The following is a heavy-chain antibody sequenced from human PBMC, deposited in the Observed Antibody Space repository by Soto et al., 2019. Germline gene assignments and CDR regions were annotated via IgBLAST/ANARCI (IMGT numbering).Heavy chain of an antibody. D-gene: IGHD3-22*01. Sequence: ASVKVSCKASGYTFTRYVISWVRQAPGQGLEWMGWISAYNGNINYAQKLQGRVTMTTDTSTSTAYMELRSLRSDDTAVYYCASYFLVSSGYQDAFVFWCQGTMVTVSS. CDR3: ASYFLVSSGYQDAFVF. J-gene: IGHJ3*01. CDR1: GYTFTRYV. CDR2: ISAYNGNI. V-gene: IGHV1-18*01.